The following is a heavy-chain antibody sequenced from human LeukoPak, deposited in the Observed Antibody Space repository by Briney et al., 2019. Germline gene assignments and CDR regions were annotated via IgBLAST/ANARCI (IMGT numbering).Heavy chain of an antibody. V-gene: IGHV1-8*01. CDR2: MNPNSGNT. CDR1: GYTFTSYD. Sequence: ASVKVSCKASGYTFTSYDINWVRQATGQGLEWMGWMNPNSGNTGYAQKFQGRVTMTKNTSISTAYMELSSLRSEDTAVYYCAKTYYYDSSGSGAFDIWGQGTMVTVSS. CDR3: AKTYYYDSSGSGAFDI. D-gene: IGHD3-22*01. J-gene: IGHJ3*02.